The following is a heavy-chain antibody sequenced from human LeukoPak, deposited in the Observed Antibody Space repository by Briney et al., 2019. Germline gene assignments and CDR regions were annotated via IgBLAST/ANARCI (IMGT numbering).Heavy chain of an antibody. CDR3: ARAYCSSTSCFE. V-gene: IGHV3-48*01. D-gene: IGHD2-2*01. J-gene: IGHJ4*02. Sequence: GGSLRLSCAASGFIFSSYSMNWVRQAPGKGLEWVSSISTSSRAIYYADSVKGRFTISRDNAKNSLFLQMDSLRAEDTAVYYCARAYCSSTSCFEWGQGTLVTVSS. CDR1: GFIFSSYS. CDR2: ISTSSRAI.